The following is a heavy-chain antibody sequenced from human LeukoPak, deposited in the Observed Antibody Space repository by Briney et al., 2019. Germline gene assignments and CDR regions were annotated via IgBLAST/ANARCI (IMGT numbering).Heavy chain of an antibody. CDR1: GFTFSSYG. Sequence: GGSLRLSCAASGFTFSSYGMHWVRQAPGKGLEWVAVIWCDGSNKYYADSVKGRFTISRDNSKNTLYLQMNSLRAEDTAVYYCARGVTAAGTRPWYFDLWGRGTLVTVSS. J-gene: IGHJ2*01. V-gene: IGHV3-33*01. D-gene: IGHD6-13*01. CDR3: ARGVTAAGTRPWYFDL. CDR2: IWCDGSNK.